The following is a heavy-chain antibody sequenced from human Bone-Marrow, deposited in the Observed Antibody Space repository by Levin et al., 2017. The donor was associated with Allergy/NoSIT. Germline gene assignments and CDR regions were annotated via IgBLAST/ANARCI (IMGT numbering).Heavy chain of an antibody. J-gene: IGHJ3*02. Sequence: SCVGSGFIFSNYGMHWVRQAPGKGLEWVGVVWYDGNDKYYADSVKGRFTISRDNVKNTLFLQINSLRAEDTALYFCARDFGRDLDTFDIWGQGTMVTVSS. CDR2: VWYDGNDK. CDR3: ARDFGRDLDTFDI. D-gene: IGHD3-16*01. CDR1: GFIFSNYG. V-gene: IGHV3-33*01.